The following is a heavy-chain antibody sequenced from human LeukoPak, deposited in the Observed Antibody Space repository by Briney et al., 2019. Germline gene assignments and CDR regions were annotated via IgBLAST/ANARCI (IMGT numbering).Heavy chain of an antibody. Sequence: GASVKVSCKASGYTFTSYGISWVRQAPGQGLEWMGWISAYNGNTNYAQKLQGRVTMTTDTSTSTAYMELRSLRSDDTAVYYCARDCLVFGGYSYGEQFDAFDIWGQGTMVTVSS. V-gene: IGHV1-18*01. D-gene: IGHD5-18*01. CDR3: ARDCLVFGGYSYGEQFDAFDI. CDR2: ISAYNGNT. J-gene: IGHJ3*02. CDR1: GYTFTSYG.